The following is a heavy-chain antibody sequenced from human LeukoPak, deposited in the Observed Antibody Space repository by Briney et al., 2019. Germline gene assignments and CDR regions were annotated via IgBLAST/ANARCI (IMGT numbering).Heavy chain of an antibody. Sequence: PGGSLRLSCAASGFIFSSYGMSWVRQAPGKGLEWVSAISGSGGSTYYADSVKGRFTISRDNSKNTLYLQMNSLRAEDTAVYYCAKGTANHAIMITFGGAALWGQGTLVTVSS. CDR2: ISGSGGST. CDR3: AKGTANHAIMITFGGAAL. D-gene: IGHD3-16*01. J-gene: IGHJ4*02. V-gene: IGHV3-23*01. CDR1: GFIFSSYG.